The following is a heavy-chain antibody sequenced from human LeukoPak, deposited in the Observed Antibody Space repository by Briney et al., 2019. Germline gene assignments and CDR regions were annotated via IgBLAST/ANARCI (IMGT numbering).Heavy chain of an antibody. D-gene: IGHD5-18*01. CDR2: ISYDGSNK. J-gene: IGHJ4*02. CDR3: AKSPPGPAVVDTAMVSQGGSHHGHFDY. CDR1: GFTFSSYA. Sequence: PGRSLRLSCAASGFTFSSYAMHWVRQAPGKGLEWVAVISYDGSNKYYADSVKGRFTISRDNAKNSLYLQMNSLRAEDTALYYCAKSPPGPAVVDTAMVSQGGSHHGHFDYWGQGTLVTVSS. V-gene: IGHV3-30-3*02.